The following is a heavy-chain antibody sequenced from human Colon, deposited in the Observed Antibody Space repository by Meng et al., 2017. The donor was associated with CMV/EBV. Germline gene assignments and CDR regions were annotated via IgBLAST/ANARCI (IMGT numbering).Heavy chain of an antibody. D-gene: IGHD3-3*01. CDR1: GDSINAGDY. J-gene: IGHJ4*02. CDR2: LYHSGGR. CDR3: ARALDFWSIPDY. V-gene: IGHV4-38-2*02. Sequence: SETLSLTCTVSGDSINAGDYWGWIRQPPGKGLEWIDSLYHSGGRYYNPALRSRVTLSVDTSKNQFSLHLASVSAADTAVYFCARALDFWSIPDYWGQGMLVTVSS.